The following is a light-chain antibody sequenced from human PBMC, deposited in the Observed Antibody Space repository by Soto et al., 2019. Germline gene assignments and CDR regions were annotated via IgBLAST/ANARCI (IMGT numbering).Light chain of an antibody. Sequence: EIVVTQSPAILSVSPGERVTLSCRASQNVVTNLAWYQQRLGQAPRLLIYGASARATGVPARFSGIGSGTEFFLTISSLQSEDFSVYYCQHYNNWLGTFGGGTKVEIK. V-gene: IGKV3-15*01. CDR3: QHYNNWLGT. CDR2: GAS. J-gene: IGKJ4*01. CDR1: QNVVTN.